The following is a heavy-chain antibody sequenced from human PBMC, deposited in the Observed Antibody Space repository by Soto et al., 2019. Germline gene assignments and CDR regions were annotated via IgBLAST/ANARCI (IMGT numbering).Heavy chain of an antibody. CDR2: ISYDGSNK. CDR1: GFTFSSYA. J-gene: IGHJ4*02. V-gene: IGHV3-30-3*01. Sequence: GGSLRLSCAASGFTFSSYAMHWVRQAPGKGLEWVAVISYDGSNKYYADSVKGRFTISRDNSKNTLYLQMNSLRAEDTAVYYCARGPIRAVLHPSEAPRRGSIDYWGQGTLVTVSS. CDR3: ARGPIRAVLHPSEAPRRGSIDY. D-gene: IGHD2-15*01.